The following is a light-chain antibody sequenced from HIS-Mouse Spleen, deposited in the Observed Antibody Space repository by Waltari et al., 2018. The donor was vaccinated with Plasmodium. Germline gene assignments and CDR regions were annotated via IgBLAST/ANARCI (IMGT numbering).Light chain of an antibody. J-gene: IGKJ3*01. Sequence: EIVMTQSPATLSVSPGDRATLSCRASQSVSSNLAWYQQKPGQAPRLLIYGASTRATGIPARFSGSGSGTKFTLTISSLQSEDFAVYYCQQYNNWSFTFGPGTKVDIK. CDR3: QQYNNWSFT. CDR2: GAS. V-gene: IGKV3-15*01. CDR1: QSVSSN.